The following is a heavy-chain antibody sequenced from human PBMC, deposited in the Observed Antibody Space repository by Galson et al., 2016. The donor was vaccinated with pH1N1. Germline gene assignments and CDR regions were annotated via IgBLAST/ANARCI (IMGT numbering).Heavy chain of an antibody. V-gene: IGHV3-21*01. CDR1: GFRFTSYS. Sequence: SLRLSCAASGFRFTSYSMNWVRQAPGKGLEWVSSISGSGSFIYYTDSVKGRFTISRDNSKNTLHLQMNSLRAEDTAVYYCARGDLEWLSHFDYWGQGTLVTVSS. CDR2: ISGSGSFI. CDR3: ARGDLEWLSHFDY. D-gene: IGHD3-3*01. J-gene: IGHJ4*02.